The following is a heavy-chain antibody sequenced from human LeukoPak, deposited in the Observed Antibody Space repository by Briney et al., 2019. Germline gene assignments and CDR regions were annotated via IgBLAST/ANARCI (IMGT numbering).Heavy chain of an antibody. CDR1: GFTVRSNY. CDR3: ARDRGCSSTSCVLYYYYGMDV. CDR2: IYSGGST. Sequence: GGSLRLSCAASGFTVRSNYMSCVPPTRGTGLEWVSVIYSGGSTYYADYVKGRFTISRDNCKNTLYLQMNSLRAEDTAVYYCARDRGCSSTSCVLYYYYGMDVWGQGTTVTVSS. V-gene: IGHV3-66*01. D-gene: IGHD2-2*01. J-gene: IGHJ6*02.